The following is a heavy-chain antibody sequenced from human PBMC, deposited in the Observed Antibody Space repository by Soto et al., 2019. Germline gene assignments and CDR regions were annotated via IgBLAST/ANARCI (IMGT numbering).Heavy chain of an antibody. CDR3: ARPMKLIVLIDAFDI. CDR2: ISYDGSNK. D-gene: IGHD2-8*01. J-gene: IGHJ3*02. Sequence: PGGSLRLSCAASGFTFSSYAMHWVRQAPGKGLEWVAVISYDGSNKYYADSVKGRFTISRDNSKNTLYLQMNSLRAEDTAVYYCARPMKLIVLIDAFDIWGQGTMVTVSS. V-gene: IGHV3-30-3*01. CDR1: GFTFSSYA.